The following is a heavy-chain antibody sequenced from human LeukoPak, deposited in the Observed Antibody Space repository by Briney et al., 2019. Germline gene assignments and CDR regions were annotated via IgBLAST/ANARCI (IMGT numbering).Heavy chain of an antibody. CDR1: GFTFSSYA. CDR3: AKDCNGGNCYIDY. Sequence: GGSLRLSCAASGFTFSSYAMSWVRQAPGEGLEWVSGMGGRGVSTYYADSVKGRFTISSDNSKNTLYLQMNSLRAEDTAIYYCAKDCNGGNCYIDYWGQGTLVTVAS. CDR2: MGGRGVST. D-gene: IGHD2-15*01. V-gene: IGHV3-23*01. J-gene: IGHJ4*02.